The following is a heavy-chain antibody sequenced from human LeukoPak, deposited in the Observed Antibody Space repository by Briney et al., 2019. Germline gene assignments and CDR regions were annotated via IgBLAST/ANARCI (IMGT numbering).Heavy chain of an antibody. J-gene: IGHJ4*02. D-gene: IGHD6-19*01. V-gene: IGHV4-38-2*01. Sequence: SETLSLTCAVSGYSISSGYYWGWIRQPPGKGLEWIGSIYHSGSTYYNPSLKSRVTISVDTSKNQFSLKLSSVTAADTAVYYCARGDRNGWYFDYWGQGILVTVSS. CDR2: IYHSGST. CDR1: GYSISSGYY. CDR3: ARGDRNGWYFDY.